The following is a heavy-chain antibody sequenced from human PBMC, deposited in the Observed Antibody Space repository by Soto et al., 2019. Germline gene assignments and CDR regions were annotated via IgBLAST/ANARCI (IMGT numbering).Heavy chain of an antibody. CDR2: IHYSGTT. D-gene: IGHD3-22*01. CDR1: GGSISDYY. CDR3: ARCVSGYYSGFDH. J-gene: IGHJ4*02. V-gene: IGHV4-59*01. Sequence: QVQLQESSPGLVKPSETRSLTCNVSGGSISDYYWSWIRQPPGKGLEWIGNIHYSGTTKYNPSLKSRVTISVDTSKNQFSLKLTSVTAADTAMYYCARCVSGYYSGFDHWGQGTLVTVSS.